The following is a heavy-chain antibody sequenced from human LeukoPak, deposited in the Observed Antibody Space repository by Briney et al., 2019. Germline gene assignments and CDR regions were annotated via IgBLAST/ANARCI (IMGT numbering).Heavy chain of an antibody. CDR1: GGSISSGGYY. CDR3: ARTQEYIWTHRYYFDF. D-gene: IGHD1-20*01. Sequence: TLSLTCTVSGGSISSGGYYWSWIRQHPGKGLEWIGYIYYSGSTYYNPSLKSRVTISVDTSKNQFSLRLSSVTAADTAVYYCARTQEYIWTHRYYFDFWGQGTLVTVSS. CDR2: IYYSGST. V-gene: IGHV4-31*03. J-gene: IGHJ4*02.